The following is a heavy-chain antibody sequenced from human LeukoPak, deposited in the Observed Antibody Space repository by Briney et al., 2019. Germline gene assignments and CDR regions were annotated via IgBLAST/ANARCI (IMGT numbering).Heavy chain of an antibody. CDR3: AIWGSSSRHYYFDY. J-gene: IGHJ4*02. CDR2: ISAYNGNT. CDR1: GYTFTSYG. V-gene: IGHV1-18*01. Sequence: ASVKVSRKASGYTFTSYGISWVRQAPGQGLEWMGWISAYNGNTNYAQKLQGRVTMTTDTSTSTAYMELRSLRSDDTAVYYCAIWGSSSRHYYFDYWGQGTLVTVSS. D-gene: IGHD6-13*01.